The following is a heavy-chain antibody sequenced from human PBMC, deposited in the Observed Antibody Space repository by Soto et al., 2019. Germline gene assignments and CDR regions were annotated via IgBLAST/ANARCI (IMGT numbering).Heavy chain of an antibody. CDR1: GGSFSGYY. V-gene: IGHV4-34*01. J-gene: IGHJ4*02. CDR3: ARGREWIQLWYWRYYFDY. CDR2: INHSGST. D-gene: IGHD5-18*01. Sequence: QVQLQQWGAGLLKPSETLSLTCAVYGGSFSGYYWSWIRQPPGKGLEWIGEINHSGSTNYNPSLKSRVTISVDTSKNQFSLKLSSVTAADTAVYYCARGREWIQLWYWRYYFDYWGQGTLVTVSS.